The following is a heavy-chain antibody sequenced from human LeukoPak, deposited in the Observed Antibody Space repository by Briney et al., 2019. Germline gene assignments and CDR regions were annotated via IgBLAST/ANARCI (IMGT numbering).Heavy chain of an antibody. D-gene: IGHD2-21*01. CDR3: ARASVAPHYYGMDV. CDR1: GYTFTSYY. CDR2: INPNSGGT. J-gene: IGHJ6*02. V-gene: IGHV1-2*04. Sequence: GASVKVSCKASGYTFTSYYMHWVRQAPGQGLEWMGWINPNSGGTNYAQKFQGWVTMTRDTSISTAYMELSRLRSDDTAVYYCARASVAPHYYGMDVWGQGTTVTVSS.